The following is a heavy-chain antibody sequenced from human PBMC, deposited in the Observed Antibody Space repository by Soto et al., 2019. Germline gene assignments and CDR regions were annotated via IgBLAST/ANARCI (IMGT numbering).Heavy chain of an antibody. J-gene: IGHJ5*02. CDR2: ISGSGGST. CDR3: AKDLSAVVGAQGPWFDP. D-gene: IGHD1-26*01. Sequence: GGSLRLSCAASGFTFSSYAMSWVRQAPGKGLEWVSAISGSGGSTYYADSVKGRFTISRDNSKNTLYLQMNSLRAEDTAVYYCAKDLSAVVGAQGPWFDPWGQGTLVTVSS. V-gene: IGHV3-23*01. CDR1: GFTFSSYA.